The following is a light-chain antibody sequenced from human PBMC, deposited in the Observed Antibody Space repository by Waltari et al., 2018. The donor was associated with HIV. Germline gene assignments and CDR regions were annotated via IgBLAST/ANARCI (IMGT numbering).Light chain of an antibody. CDR1: NSNIGEGSD. V-gene: IGLV1-40*01. CDR2: GDS. CDR3: QSYDNNLSGLWV. Sequence: SVLTQPPSVSGAPGQWVTISCSGNNSNIGEGSDVHWYRQFPGSAPELVVYGDSIRPLGVPDRFSGSKSGVSASLAISGLQPEDEGDYYCQSYDNNLSGLWVFGGGTKLTVL. J-gene: IGLJ3*02.